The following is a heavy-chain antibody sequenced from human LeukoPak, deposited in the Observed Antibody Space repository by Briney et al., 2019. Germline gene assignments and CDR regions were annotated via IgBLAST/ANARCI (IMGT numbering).Heavy chain of an antibody. J-gene: IGHJ5*02. V-gene: IGHV3-23*01. Sequence: GGSLRLSCAASGFTFSSYAMSWVRQAPGKGLEWVSAISGSGGSTYYADSVKGRFTISRDNSKNTLYLQMNSLRAEDTAVYYCAKHLLYCSGGSCSIWFDPWGQGTLVTVSS. CDR1: GFTFSSYA. CDR2: ISGSGGST. CDR3: AKHLLYCSGGSCSIWFDP. D-gene: IGHD2-15*01.